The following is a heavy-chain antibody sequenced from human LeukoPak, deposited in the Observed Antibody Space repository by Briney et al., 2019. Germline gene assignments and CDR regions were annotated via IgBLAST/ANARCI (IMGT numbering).Heavy chain of an antibody. J-gene: IGHJ4*02. V-gene: IGHV4-31*03. CDR1: GGSISSGGYY. CDR2: IHYSGST. Sequence: SETLSLTCTVSGGSISSGGYYWSWIRQHPGKGLEWIGYIHYSGSTYYNPSLKSRVTISVDTSKNQFSLKLSSVTAADTAVYYCVQWLRQRYYFDYWGQGTLVTVSS. D-gene: IGHD5-12*01. CDR3: VQWLRQRYYFDY.